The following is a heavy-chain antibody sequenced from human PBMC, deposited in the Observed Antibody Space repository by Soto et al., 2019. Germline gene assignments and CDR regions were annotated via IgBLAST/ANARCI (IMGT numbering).Heavy chain of an antibody. CDR3: ANFDTAMTYYYYGMDV. CDR1: GFTFSSYA. D-gene: IGHD5-18*01. V-gene: IGHV3-23*01. CDR2: ISGSGGST. J-gene: IGHJ6*02. Sequence: QPGGSLRLSCAASGFTFSSYAMSWVRQAPGKGLEWVSAISGSGGSTYYADSVKGRFTISRDNSKNTLYLQMNSLRAEDTAVYYCANFDTAMTYYYYGMDVWGQGTTVTVSS.